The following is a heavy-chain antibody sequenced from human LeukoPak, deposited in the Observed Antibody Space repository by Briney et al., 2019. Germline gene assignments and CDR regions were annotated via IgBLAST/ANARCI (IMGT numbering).Heavy chain of an antibody. V-gene: IGHV3-33*06. CDR1: GFTFSSYG. CDR3: AKDMGRITITVPKDAFDI. D-gene: IGHD1-20*01. CDR2: IWYDGSNK. Sequence: PGGSLRLSCAASGFTFSSYGMHWVRQAPGKGLEWVAVIWYDGSNKYYADSVKGRFTISRDNSKNTLYLQMNSLRAEDTAVYYCAKDMGRITITVPKDAFDIWGQGTMVTVSS. J-gene: IGHJ3*02.